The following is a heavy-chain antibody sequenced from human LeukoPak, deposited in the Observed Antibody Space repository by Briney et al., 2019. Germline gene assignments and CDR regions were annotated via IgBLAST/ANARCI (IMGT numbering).Heavy chain of an antibody. CDR2: MNPSGDTT. D-gene: IGHD3-9*01. J-gene: IGHJ4*02. CDR1: GYNFTNYY. V-gene: IGHV1-46*01. Sequence: ASVKVSCKTSGYNFTNYYMHWVRQAPGHGPEGMGIMNPSGDTTTYAEKFQGRVTMTRDTSTSTVYMELSSLRSEDTAVYYCARGGALRYFEWFSAYWGQGTLVTVSS. CDR3: ARGGALRYFEWFSAY.